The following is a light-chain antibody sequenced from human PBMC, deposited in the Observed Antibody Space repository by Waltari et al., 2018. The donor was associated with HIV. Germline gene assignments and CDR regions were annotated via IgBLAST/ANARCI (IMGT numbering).Light chain of an antibody. CDR3: GTWDSSLSAGV. V-gene: IGLV1-51*01. CDR2: DNK. CDR1: SSNIGNNY. J-gene: IGLJ2*01. Sequence: QSVLTQPPSVSAAPGQKVTISCSGSSSNIGNNYVSWYQQLPGTPPKILIYDNKRRPSGIPDRCSGSKSGTSATLGITGLQTGDEADYYCGTWDSSLSAGVFGGGTKLTVL.